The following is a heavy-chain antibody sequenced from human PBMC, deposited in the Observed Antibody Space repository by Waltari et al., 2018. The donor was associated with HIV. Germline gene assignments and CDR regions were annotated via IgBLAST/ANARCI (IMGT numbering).Heavy chain of an antibody. CDR1: GYNSTTYW. D-gene: IGHD3-9*01. CDR3: ARQEGNNFASPFDI. CDR2: VPPAASDT. Sequence: EVQLVQSAVEVKKPGESLILSCQDSGYNSTTYWITWVRQMPGRGLEWMGIVPPAASDTLSPPTFPSQGSISVANSITTAHMQCANPQASGAARYYCARQEGNNFASPFDIWGQGTVAAVSS. V-gene: IGHV5-51*01. J-gene: IGHJ3*02.